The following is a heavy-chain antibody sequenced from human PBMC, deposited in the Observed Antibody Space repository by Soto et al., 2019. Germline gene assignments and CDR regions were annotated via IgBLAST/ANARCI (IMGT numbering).Heavy chain of an antibody. CDR1: DGSFNPNY. CDR3: ARLGRYYQAFDS. V-gene: IGHV4-59*08. J-gene: IGHJ4*02. CDR2: IYYAGTT. D-gene: IGHD3-22*01. Sequence: QVRLQESGPGLVTSSETLSLTCTVSDGSFNPNYWGWIRQPPGKGLEWVGYIYYAGTTTYNPSLKGRASXXPXTSENQFSLKVRSVTAADTAVYYCARLGRYYQAFDSWGQGTLVTVSS.